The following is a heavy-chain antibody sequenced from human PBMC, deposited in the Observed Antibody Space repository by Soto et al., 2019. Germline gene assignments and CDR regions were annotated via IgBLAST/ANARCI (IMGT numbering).Heavy chain of an antibody. CDR3: ARGLRFLEWLKEVYFDY. Sequence: QVQLQESGPGLVKPSQTLSLTCTVSGGSISSGGYYWSWIRQHPGKGLEWIGYIYYSGSTYYNPSLKSRVTISVDTSKNQFSLKLSSVTAADTAVYYCARGLRFLEWLKEVYFDYWGQGTLVTVSS. J-gene: IGHJ4*02. D-gene: IGHD3-3*01. CDR2: IYYSGST. CDR1: GGSISSGGYY. V-gene: IGHV4-31*03.